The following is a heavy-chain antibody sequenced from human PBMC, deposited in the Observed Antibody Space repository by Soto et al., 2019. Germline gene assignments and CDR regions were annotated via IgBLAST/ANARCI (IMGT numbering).Heavy chain of an antibody. V-gene: IGHV4-59*01. CDR2: IYYSGST. D-gene: IGHD3-22*01. Sequence: SETLSLTCTVSDGSISSYYWSWIRQPPGKGLEWIGYIYYSGSTNYNPSLKSRVTISVDTSKNQFYLKLSSVTAADTAVYYCAGGFGPHYYDSSGYYYGYAFDIWGQGTMVTVSS. J-gene: IGHJ3*02. CDR1: DGSISSYY. CDR3: AGGFGPHYYDSSGYYYGYAFDI.